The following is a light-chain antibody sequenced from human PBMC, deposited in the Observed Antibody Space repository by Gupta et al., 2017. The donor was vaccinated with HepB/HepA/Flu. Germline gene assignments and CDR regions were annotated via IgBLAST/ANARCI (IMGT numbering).Light chain of an antibody. V-gene: IGLV2-14*03. CDR3: SSYTSSSSVV. J-gene: IGLJ2*01. Sequence: QSALTQPASVSGSPGQSITISCTGTSSDVGGYNYVPWYQQHPANPPKLMIYDVSNRPAGVANRFSGSKSGNTASLTISGLQAEDEADYYCSSYTSSSSVVFGGGTKLTVL. CDR1: SSDVGGYNY. CDR2: DVS.